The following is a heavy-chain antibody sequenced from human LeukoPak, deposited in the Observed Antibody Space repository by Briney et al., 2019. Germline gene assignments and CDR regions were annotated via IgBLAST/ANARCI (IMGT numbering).Heavy chain of an antibody. Sequence: PGGSLRLSCAASGFTFSSYSMNWVRQAPGKGLEWVSSISSSSSYIYYADSVKGRFTIFRDNAKNSLYLQMNSLRAEDTAVYYCARDADRITIFGHFHYWGQGTLVTVSS. D-gene: IGHD3-3*01. CDR2: ISSSSSYI. CDR3: ARDADRITIFGHFHY. J-gene: IGHJ4*02. V-gene: IGHV3-21*01. CDR1: GFTFSSYS.